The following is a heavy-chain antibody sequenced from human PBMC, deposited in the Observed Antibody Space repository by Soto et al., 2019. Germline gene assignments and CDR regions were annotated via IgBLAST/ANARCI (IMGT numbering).Heavy chain of an antibody. CDR3: ARHRIAVAGLKLEPFDY. V-gene: IGHV4-39*01. Sequence: SETLSLTCTVSGGSISSSSYYWGWIRQPPGKGLEWIGSIYYSGSTYYNPSLKSRVTISVDTSKNQFSLKLSSVTAADTAVYYCARHRIAVAGLKLEPFDYWGQGTLVTVSS. CDR2: IYYSGST. J-gene: IGHJ4*02. D-gene: IGHD6-19*01. CDR1: GGSISSSSYY.